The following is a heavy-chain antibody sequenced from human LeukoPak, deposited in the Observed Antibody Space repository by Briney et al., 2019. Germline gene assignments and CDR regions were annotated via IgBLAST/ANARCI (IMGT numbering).Heavy chain of an antibody. D-gene: IGHD3-10*01. Sequence: ASVKVSCKASGYKFTGYYMHWVRQAPGQGLEWMGWINPKSDGTNYPQKFQGRVTLTRDTSINTVYMELSNLRSDDTAVYYCTRVVGELLHSYYYYAMDVWGQGTTVTVSS. V-gene: IGHV1-2*02. CDR1: GYKFTGYY. CDR3: TRVVGELLHSYYYYAMDV. CDR2: INPKSDGT. J-gene: IGHJ6*02.